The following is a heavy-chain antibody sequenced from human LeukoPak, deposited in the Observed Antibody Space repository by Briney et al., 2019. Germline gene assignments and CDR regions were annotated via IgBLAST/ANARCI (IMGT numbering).Heavy chain of an antibody. CDR1: GYRFSDYG. V-gene: IGHV1-18*01. CDR2: INTYNGNT. Sequence: ASVKVSCKTSGYRFSDYGISWVRQAPGQGLQWMGWINTYNGNTEYAQSLHGRATMTIDTATATAYLEVRSLISDDTAVYYCARDLGEGAKRDLDFWSQGTLVTVSS. CDR3: ARDLGEGAKRDLDF. D-gene: IGHD1-26*01. J-gene: IGHJ4*02.